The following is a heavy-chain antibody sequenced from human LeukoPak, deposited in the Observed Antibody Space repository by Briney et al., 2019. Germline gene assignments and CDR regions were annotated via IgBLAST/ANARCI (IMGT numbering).Heavy chain of an antibody. Sequence: TSSETLSLTCTVSGGSISSYYWSWIRQPPGKRLEWIGYIYYSGSTNYNPSLKSRVTISVDTPKNQFSLKLSSVTAADTAVYYCVRDGYSPGSSDEYFQHWGQGTLVTVSS. CDR2: IYYSGST. CDR3: VRDGYSPGSSDEYFQH. D-gene: IGHD5-24*01. J-gene: IGHJ1*01. V-gene: IGHV4-59*12. CDR1: GGSISSYY.